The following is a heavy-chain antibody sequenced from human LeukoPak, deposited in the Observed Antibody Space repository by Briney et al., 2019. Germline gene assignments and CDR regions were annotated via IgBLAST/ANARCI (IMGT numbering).Heavy chain of an antibody. D-gene: IGHD6-13*01. J-gene: IGHJ6*04. V-gene: IGHV3-30*04. CDR1: GITLSSYA. CDR2: ISYDGSNK. CDR3: ASSVAAGHYYYYGMDV. Sequence: GSLRLPCVVSGITLSSYAMHWVRQAPGKGLEWVAVISYDGSNKYHADSVKGRFTISRDNSKNTLYLQMNSLRAEDTAVYYCASSVAAGHYYYYGMDVWGKGTTVTVSS.